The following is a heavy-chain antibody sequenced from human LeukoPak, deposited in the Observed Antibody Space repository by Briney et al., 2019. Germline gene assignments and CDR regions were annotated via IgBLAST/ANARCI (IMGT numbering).Heavy chain of an antibody. CDR2: ISYDGSNK. V-gene: IGHV3-30*01. Sequence: GGSLRLSCAASGFTFSSYAMHWVRQAPGKGLEWVAVISYDGSNKYYADSVKGRFTISRDNSKDTLYLQMNSLRAEDTAVYYCARVVSSSWSNWFDPWGQGTLVTVSS. CDR3: ARVVSSSWSNWFDP. D-gene: IGHD6-13*01. J-gene: IGHJ5*02. CDR1: GFTFSSYA.